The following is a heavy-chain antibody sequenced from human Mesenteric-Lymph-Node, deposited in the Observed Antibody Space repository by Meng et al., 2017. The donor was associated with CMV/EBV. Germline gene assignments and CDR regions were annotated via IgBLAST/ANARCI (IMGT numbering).Heavy chain of an antibody. D-gene: IGHD3-10*01. J-gene: IGHJ4*02. V-gene: IGHV1-69*05. CDR2: IIPIFGTA. Sequence: CKASGGTFSSYAISWVRQAPGQGLEWMGGIIPIFGTASYAQKFQGRVTITTDESTSTAYMELSSLRSGDTAVYYCARDRGPQEPFDYWGQGTLVTVSS. CDR1: GGTFSSYA. CDR3: ARDRGPQEPFDY.